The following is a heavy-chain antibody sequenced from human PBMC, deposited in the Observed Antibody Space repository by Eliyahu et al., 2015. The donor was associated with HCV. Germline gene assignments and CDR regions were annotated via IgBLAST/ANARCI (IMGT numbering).Heavy chain of an antibody. CDR1: GGSFSGYY. D-gene: IGHD3-22*01. J-gene: IGHJ4*02. Sequence: QVQLQQWGAGLLKPSETLSLTCAVYGGSFSGYYWSWIRQPPGKGLEWIGGINPCGSTNYNPSLKSRVTISVDTSKNQFSLKLSSVTAADTAVYYCARGCRRTYYYDSSGWGPFCYWGQGTLVTVSS. CDR3: ARGCRRTYYYDSSGWGPFCY. CDR2: INPCGST. V-gene: IGHV4-34*01.